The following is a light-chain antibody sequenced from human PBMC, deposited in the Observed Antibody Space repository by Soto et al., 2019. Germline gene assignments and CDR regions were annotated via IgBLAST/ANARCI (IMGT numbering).Light chain of an antibody. CDR2: DAS. V-gene: IGKV3-20*01. CDR3: QQFGSSPLFT. CDR1: QSIGDNY. Sequence: TVLTQSPGTLSLSPGDRATLSCRASQSIGDNYLAWYQQKPGQAPRLLIYDASRRATGIPERFSGSGSGTDFTLTINRLEPEDFAVYYCQQFGSSPLFTFGPGTKVDIK. J-gene: IGKJ3*01.